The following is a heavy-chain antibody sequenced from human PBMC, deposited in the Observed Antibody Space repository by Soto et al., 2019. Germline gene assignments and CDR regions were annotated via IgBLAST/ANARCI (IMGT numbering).Heavy chain of an antibody. J-gene: IGHJ4*02. D-gene: IGHD6-13*01. V-gene: IGHV3-9*01. CDR3: AYDVNSIGAACYDY. Sequence: PGGSLRDSFAASGFTLEYYAMHWVRQAPGKVLELVSGISCNSVNIGYAYSVKGRFTISRDNTKNSLYLQMNSLRAEDTALYYCAYDVNSIGAACYDYSGQRTLVPVSS. CDR2: ISCNSVNI. CDR1: GFTLEYYA.